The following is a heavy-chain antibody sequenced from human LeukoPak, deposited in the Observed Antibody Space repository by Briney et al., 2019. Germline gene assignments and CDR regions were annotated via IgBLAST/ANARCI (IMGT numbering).Heavy chain of an antibody. D-gene: IGHD3-10*01. CDR2: IFGNGDTT. CDR3: AKRNTMVRGGPCFDY. CDR1: GFSFSSYA. Sequence: GGSLRLSCEASGFSFSSYAMNWVRRAPGKGLEWVSIIFGNGDTTYYADSVKGRFTVSRDNSKDTLYLQMNDLRPDDTAIYYCAKRNTMVRGGPCFDYWGQGLLVTVSS. J-gene: IGHJ4*02. V-gene: IGHV3-23*01.